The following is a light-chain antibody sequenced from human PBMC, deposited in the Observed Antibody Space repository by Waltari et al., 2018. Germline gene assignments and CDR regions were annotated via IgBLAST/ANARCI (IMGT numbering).Light chain of an antibody. J-gene: IGLJ2*01. Sequence: QSALTQPASVSGSPGQSITISCHGTSSDVGDYNYVSWYQQHPGKAPKLMIYDVTKRPSGVSNRFSGSKSGNTASLTISGLQAEDEGDYYCCSYAGSSTFAFGGGTKLTVL. CDR3: CSYAGSSTFA. CDR2: DVT. CDR1: SSDVGDYNY. V-gene: IGLV2-23*02.